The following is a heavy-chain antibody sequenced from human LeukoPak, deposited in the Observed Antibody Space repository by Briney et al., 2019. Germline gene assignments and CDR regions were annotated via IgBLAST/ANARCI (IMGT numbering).Heavy chain of an antibody. CDR1: GFTFDDYT. CDR3: AKDAIAVAGNGERGDYFDY. CDR2: ISWDGGSA. Sequence: GGSLRLSCAGSGFTFDDYTMHWARQPPGKGLEWVSLISWDGGSAYYADSVKGRFTISRDNSKDSLYLQMNSLRIEDTALYFCAKDAIAVAGNGERGDYFDYSGQGTLVTVSS. D-gene: IGHD6-19*01. J-gene: IGHJ4*02. V-gene: IGHV3-43*01.